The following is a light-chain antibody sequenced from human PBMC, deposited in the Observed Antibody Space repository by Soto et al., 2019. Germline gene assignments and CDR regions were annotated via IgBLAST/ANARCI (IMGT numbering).Light chain of an antibody. CDR3: SSYGGSSTL. Sequence: QSALTRPASLSGSPGQSVTISCTGTSSDIGSYNYVSWYQQHPGKAPKLMIFDVSYRPSGISDRFSGSKSGNTASLTISGLQPEDEADYYCSSYGGSSTLFGGGTKLTVL. CDR1: SSDIGSYNY. J-gene: IGLJ3*02. V-gene: IGLV2-14*03. CDR2: DVS.